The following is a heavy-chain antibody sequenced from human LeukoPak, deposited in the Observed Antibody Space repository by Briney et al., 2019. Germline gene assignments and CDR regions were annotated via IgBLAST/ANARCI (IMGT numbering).Heavy chain of an antibody. D-gene: IGHD1-26*01. CDR3: ARDWSKGATDY. V-gene: IGHV3-7*01. Sequence: VGSLRLSCAASGFTFSGTWMSWGRQAPGKRRWRGSNLRQEGSVKNHADSVKGRFTISRDNATISLFLQMNSLRVEDTALYYCARDWSKGATDYWGQGTLVSVSS. CDR2: LRQEGSVK. CDR1: GFTFSGTW. J-gene: IGHJ4*02.